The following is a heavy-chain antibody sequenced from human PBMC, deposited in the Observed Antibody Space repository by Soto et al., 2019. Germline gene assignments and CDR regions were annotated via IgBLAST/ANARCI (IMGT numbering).Heavy chain of an antibody. J-gene: IGHJ4*02. CDR3: ARGLGLGRFLEWLPDFDY. Sequence: ASVKVSCKASGYTFTSYAMHWVRQAPGQRIEWMGWINAGNGNTKYSQKFQGRVTITRDTSASTAYMELSSLRSEDTAVYYCARGLGLGRFLEWLPDFDYWGQGTLVTVSS. V-gene: IGHV1-3*01. CDR1: GYTFTSYA. CDR2: INAGNGNT. D-gene: IGHD3-3*01.